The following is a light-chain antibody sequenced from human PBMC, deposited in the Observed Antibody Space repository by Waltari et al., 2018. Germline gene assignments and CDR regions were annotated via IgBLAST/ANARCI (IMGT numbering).Light chain of an antibody. CDR3: QKYGSLPAT. Sequence: EIVLTQSPGTLSLSPGERATLPCRASQAVNRFLAWYQQKPGQAPRLPIYDTSTRATGIPDRVSGSGSGTDFSLTISRLEPEDFAVYYCQKYGSLPATFGQGTKVEIK. V-gene: IGKV3-20*01. CDR1: QAVNRF. J-gene: IGKJ1*01. CDR2: DTS.